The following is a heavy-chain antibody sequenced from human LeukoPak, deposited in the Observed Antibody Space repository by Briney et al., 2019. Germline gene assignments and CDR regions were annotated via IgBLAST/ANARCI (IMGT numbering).Heavy chain of an antibody. D-gene: IGHD3-10*01. CDR1: GYTFTSYG. CDR2: IGAYNGNT. J-gene: IGHJ4*02. CDR3: ARDSRITMVRGVTAIDY. Sequence: ASVKVSCKASGYTFTSYGISWVRQAPGQGLEWMGWIGAYNGNTNYAQKLQGRVTMTTDTSTSTAYMELRSLRSDDTAVYYCARDSRITMVRGVTAIDYWGQGTLVTVSS. V-gene: IGHV1-18*01.